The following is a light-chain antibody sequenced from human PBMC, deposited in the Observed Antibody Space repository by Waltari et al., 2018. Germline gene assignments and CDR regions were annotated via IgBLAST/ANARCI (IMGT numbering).Light chain of an antibody. J-gene: IGKJ1*01. CDR3: QHYVRLPGT. Sequence: EIVSTQPPGTLSLSPGKRATLCCRASQSIGKYLVWYQQNPGQAPRLLIYGASTRATGIPDRFSGGGSGTDFSLSITRLEPEDFAVYYCQHYVRLPGTFGQGTTVEI. CDR2: GAS. CDR1: QSIGKY. V-gene: IGKV3-20*01.